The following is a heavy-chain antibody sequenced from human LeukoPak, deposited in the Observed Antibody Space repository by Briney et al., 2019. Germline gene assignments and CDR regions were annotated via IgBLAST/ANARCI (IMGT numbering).Heavy chain of an antibody. Sequence: GESLKISCKGSGYSFTSYRIGWVRQMPGKGLEWMGIIYPGDSDTRYSPSFQGQVTISADKSITTAYLQWSSLKASDTAMYYCVRLNRGSAYYYYGMDVWGQGTTVTVSS. D-gene: IGHD7-27*01. V-gene: IGHV5-51*01. CDR2: IYPGDSDT. CDR1: GYSFTSYR. J-gene: IGHJ6*02. CDR3: VRLNRGSAYYYYGMDV.